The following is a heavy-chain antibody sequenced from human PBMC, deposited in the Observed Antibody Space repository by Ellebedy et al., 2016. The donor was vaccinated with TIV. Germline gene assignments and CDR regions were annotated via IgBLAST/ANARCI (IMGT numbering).Heavy chain of an antibody. D-gene: IGHD3-22*01. Sequence: SGPTLVKPTQTLTLTCTFSGFSLSTSGVGVGWIRQPPGKALEWLALVYWDDDKRYSPSLKNRLTITKDTSKNQVVLTMTNMDPVDTATNYCAHRRPQFYYDTSGTLFDYWGQGTLVTVSS. V-gene: IGHV2-5*02. J-gene: IGHJ4*02. CDR1: GFSLSTSGVG. CDR3: AHRRPQFYYDTSGTLFDY. CDR2: VYWDDDK.